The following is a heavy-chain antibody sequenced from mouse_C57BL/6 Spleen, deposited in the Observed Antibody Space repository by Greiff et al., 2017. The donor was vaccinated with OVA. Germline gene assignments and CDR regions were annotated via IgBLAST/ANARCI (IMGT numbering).Heavy chain of an antibody. V-gene: IGHV1-81*01. J-gene: IGHJ2*01. CDR2: IYPRSGNT. D-gene: IGHD1-1*01. Sequence: QVQLKESGAELARPGASVKLSCKASGYTFTSYGISWVKQRTGQGLEWIGEIYPRSGNTYYNEKFKGKATLTADKSSSTAYMELRSVTSEDSAVYFCARCDYYGSSSYWGQGTTLTVSS. CDR3: ARCDYYGSSSY. CDR1: GYTFTSYG.